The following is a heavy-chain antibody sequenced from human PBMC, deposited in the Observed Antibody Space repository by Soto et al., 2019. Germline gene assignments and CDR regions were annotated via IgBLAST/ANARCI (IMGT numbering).Heavy chain of an antibody. CDR2: ISSSGSTI. Sequence: GGSLRLSCAASGFTFSSYEMNWVRQAPGKGLEWVSYISSSGSTIYYADSVKGRFTISRDNAKNSLYLQMNSLRAEDTAVYYCACWVGGWLDGQHWGQGTLVTVSS. D-gene: IGHD6-19*01. CDR1: GFTFSSYE. CDR3: ACWVGGWLDGQH. V-gene: IGHV3-48*03. J-gene: IGHJ1*01.